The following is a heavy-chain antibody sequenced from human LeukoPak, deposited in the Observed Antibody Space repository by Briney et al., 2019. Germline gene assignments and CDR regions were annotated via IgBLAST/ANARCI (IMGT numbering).Heavy chain of an antibody. V-gene: IGHV4-30-4*07. Sequence: SETLSLTCAVSGGSISSGGYSWSWIRQPPGKGLEWIGYIYYSGSTYYNPSLKSRVTISLDTSKNQFSLKLSSVTAADTAVYYCARGPGIAVAGHGFDYWGQGTLVTVSS. J-gene: IGHJ4*02. D-gene: IGHD6-13*01. CDR3: ARGPGIAVAGHGFDY. CDR2: IYYSGST. CDR1: GGSISSGGYS.